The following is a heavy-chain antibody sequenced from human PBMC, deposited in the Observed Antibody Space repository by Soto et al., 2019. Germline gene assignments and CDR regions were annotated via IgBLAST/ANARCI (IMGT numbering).Heavy chain of an antibody. J-gene: IGHJ4*02. CDR1: GGTFSSYA. CDR3: ASTTERGSGYYYYFDY. V-gene: IGHV1-69*06. CDR2: IIPIFGTA. D-gene: IGHD3-22*01. Sequence: GASVKVSCKASGGTFSSYAISWVRQAPGQGLEWMGGIIPIFGTANYAQKFQGRVTITADKSTSTAYMELSSLRSEDTAVYYCASTTERGSGYYYYFDYWGQGTLVTVSS.